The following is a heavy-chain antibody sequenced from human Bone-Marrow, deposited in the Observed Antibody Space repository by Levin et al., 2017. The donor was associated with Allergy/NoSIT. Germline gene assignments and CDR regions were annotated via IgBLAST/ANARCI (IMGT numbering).Heavy chain of an antibody. Sequence: PSETLSLTCTVSGGSISSYYWSWIRQPAGKGLEWIGRIYTSGSTNYNPSLKSRVTMSVDTSKNQFSLKLSSVTAADTAVYYCARDGRSITMIVVENYWYFDLWGRGTLVTVSS. V-gene: IGHV4-4*07. CDR1: GGSISSYY. CDR2: IYTSGST. D-gene: IGHD3-22*01. J-gene: IGHJ2*01. CDR3: ARDGRSITMIVVENYWYFDL.